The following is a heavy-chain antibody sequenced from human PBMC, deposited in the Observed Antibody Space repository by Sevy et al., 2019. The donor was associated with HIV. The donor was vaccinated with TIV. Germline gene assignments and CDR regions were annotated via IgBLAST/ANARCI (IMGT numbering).Heavy chain of an antibody. V-gene: IGHV1-3*01. J-gene: IGHJ4*02. Sequence: ASVKVSCKATGYNFNTYTIHWVRQAPGQSLEWMAWLNPGNGNTKYSQQFRGRVTITRDTSARTVYMELTSLTSEDTAVYFCARAPYARRGFDYWGQGTLLTVSS. CDR1: GYNFNTYT. CDR2: LNPGNGNT. D-gene: IGHD3-16*01. CDR3: ARAPYARRGFDY.